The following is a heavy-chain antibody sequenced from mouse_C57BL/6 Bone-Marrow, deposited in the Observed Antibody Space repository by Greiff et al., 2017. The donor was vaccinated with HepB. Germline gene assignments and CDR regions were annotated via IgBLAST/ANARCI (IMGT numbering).Heavy chain of an antibody. D-gene: IGHD2-3*01. CDR3: ARRWLLPYWYFDV. CDR1: GFTFSDYG. Sequence: EVKLVESGGGLVKPGGSLKLSCAASGFTFSDYGMHWVRQAPEKGLEWVAYSSSGSSTIYYADTVKGRFTISRDNAKNTLFLQMTSLRSEDTAMYYCARRWLLPYWYFDVWGTGTTVTVSS. V-gene: IGHV5-17*01. J-gene: IGHJ1*03. CDR2: SSSGSSTI.